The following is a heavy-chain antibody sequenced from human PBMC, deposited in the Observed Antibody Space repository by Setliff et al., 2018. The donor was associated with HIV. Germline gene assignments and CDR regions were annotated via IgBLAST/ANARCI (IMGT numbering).Heavy chain of an antibody. CDR3: ARVVVIWENGPNWFDP. CDR2: ISSSSSTI. V-gene: IGHV3-48*01. J-gene: IGHJ5*02. CDR1: GFTFSIYS. D-gene: IGHD3-16*02. Sequence: GGSLRLSCAASGFTFSIYSMSWVRQAPGKGLEWVSYISSSSSTIYYADSVRGRFTISRDNAKNFLYLQMNSLRAEDTAVYYCARVVVIWENGPNWFDPWGQGTLVTVSS.